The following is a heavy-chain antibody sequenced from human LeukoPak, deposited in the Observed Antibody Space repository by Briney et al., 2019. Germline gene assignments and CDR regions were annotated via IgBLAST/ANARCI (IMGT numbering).Heavy chain of an antibody. CDR3: AKGAAASPIFDY. D-gene: IGHD6-13*01. CDR2: IRYDGNNK. V-gene: IGHV3-30*02. J-gene: IGHJ4*02. Sequence: GGSLRLSCAASGFTFSNYGMHWVRQAPGKGLEWVAFIRYDGNNKYYADSVKGRFTISRDNSKNTLYLQMNSLRGEDTAMYYCAKGAAASPIFDYWGQGISVTVSS. CDR1: GFTFSNYG.